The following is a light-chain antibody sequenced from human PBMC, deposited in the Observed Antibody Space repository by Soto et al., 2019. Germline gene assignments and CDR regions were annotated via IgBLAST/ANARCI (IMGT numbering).Light chain of an antibody. CDR1: QSISTF. J-gene: IGKJ2*01. CDR2: AAS. Sequence: DIQMTQSPSSLSASVGDRVTITCRASQSISTFSNWYQQKPGKVPKLLIYAASSLKDGVPSRFSGSGSGTDFTLTISRLQPEDFATYYCQQGFTTPYTFGRGIKLQIK. V-gene: IGKV1-39*01. CDR3: QQGFTTPYT.